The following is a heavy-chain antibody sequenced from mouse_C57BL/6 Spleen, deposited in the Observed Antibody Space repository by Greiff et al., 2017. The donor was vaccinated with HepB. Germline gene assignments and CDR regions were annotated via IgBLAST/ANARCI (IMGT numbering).Heavy chain of an antibody. CDR1: GFTFTDYY. Sequence: EVKLVESGGGLVQPGGSLSLSCAASGFTFTDYYMSWVRQPPGKALEWLGFIRNKANGYTTEYSASVKGRFTISRDNSQSILYLQMNALRAEDSATYYCARYGGSFDDWGQGTTLTVPS. CDR2: IRNKANGYTT. J-gene: IGHJ2*01. CDR3: ARYGGSFDD. V-gene: IGHV7-3*01.